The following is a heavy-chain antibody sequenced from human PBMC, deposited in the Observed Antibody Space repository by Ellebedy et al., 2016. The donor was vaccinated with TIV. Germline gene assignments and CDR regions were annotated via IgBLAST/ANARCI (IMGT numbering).Heavy chain of an antibody. CDR2: FDPEDGEI. J-gene: IGHJ4*02. D-gene: IGHD6-19*01. V-gene: IGHV1-24*01. Sequence: AASVKVSCKVSGYTLTDLSMHWVRQAPGNGLEWVGGFDPEDGEIIYAQKFQGRVTMTEDTSTDTAYMELSSLKSEDTAVYYCARGGPIAVAGTVSFDDWGQGTLVTVSS. CDR1: GYTLTDLS. CDR3: ARGGPIAVAGTVSFDD.